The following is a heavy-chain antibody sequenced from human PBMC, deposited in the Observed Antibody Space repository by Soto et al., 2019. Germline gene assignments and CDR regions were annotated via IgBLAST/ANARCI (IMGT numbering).Heavy chain of an antibody. CDR2: INNDGSST. CDR3: ARTYSSGWYWGWFDP. V-gene: IGHV3-74*01. Sequence: EVPLVESGGGLVQPGGSLRLSCAASGFTFSSYWMHWVRQAPGKGLVWVSRINNDGSSTNYADSVKGRFTISRDNAKNTLYLQMNSLRAEDTSVYYCARTYSSGWYWGWFDPWGQGTLVTVSS. J-gene: IGHJ5*02. CDR1: GFTFSSYW. D-gene: IGHD6-19*01.